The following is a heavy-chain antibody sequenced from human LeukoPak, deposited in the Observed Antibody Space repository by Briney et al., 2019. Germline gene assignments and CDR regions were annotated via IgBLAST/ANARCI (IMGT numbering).Heavy chain of an antibody. J-gene: IGHJ4*02. V-gene: IGHV1-24*01. Sequence: ASVKVSCKVSGYTLTELSWHWVRRAPGKGLRGRGGFDPEDGETIYAQKFQGRVTMTEDTSTDTAYMELSSLRSEDTAVYYCATVPRYYDILTGYSLWGQGTLVTVSS. D-gene: IGHD3-9*01. CDR3: ATVPRYYDILTGYSL. CDR1: GYTLTELS. CDR2: FDPEDGET.